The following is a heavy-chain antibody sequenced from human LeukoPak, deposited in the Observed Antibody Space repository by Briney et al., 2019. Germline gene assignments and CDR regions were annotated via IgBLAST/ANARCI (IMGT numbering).Heavy chain of an antibody. CDR1: GYSISSGCY. Sequence: PSEALSLTCAVSGYSISSGCYWGWIRQPPGKGLEWIGSIYHSGSTYYNPSLKSRVTISVDTSKNQFSLKLSSVTAADTAVYYCARDGWDYDAFDIWGQGTMVTVSS. CDR2: IYHSGST. D-gene: IGHD1-26*01. V-gene: IGHV4-38-2*02. J-gene: IGHJ3*02. CDR3: ARDGWDYDAFDI.